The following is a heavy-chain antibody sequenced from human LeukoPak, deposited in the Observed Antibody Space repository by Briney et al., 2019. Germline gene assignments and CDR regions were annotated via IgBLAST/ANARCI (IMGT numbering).Heavy chain of an antibody. J-gene: IGHJ4*02. D-gene: IGHD3-22*01. CDR2: IFYSGST. CDR3: ARVGYYYDTRGFFDS. V-gene: IGHV4-59*01. CDR1: GGSIRGYY. Sequence: PSETLSLTCTVSGGSIRGYYWSWIRQPPGKGLEWIGYIFYSGSTNYSPSLKSRVSISLDASKNQFSLKLTSVTAADTAVYYCARVGYYYDTRGFFDSWGQGTLVTVSS.